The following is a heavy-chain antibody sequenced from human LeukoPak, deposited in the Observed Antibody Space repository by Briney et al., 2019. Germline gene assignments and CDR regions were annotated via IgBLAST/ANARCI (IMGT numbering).Heavy chain of an antibody. J-gene: IGHJ4*02. CDR3: AKDMNYYGSGSYEY. CDR2: ISWNSGSI. CDR1: GFTFSTYA. Sequence: GGSLRLSCAASGFTFSTYAMHWVRQAPGKGLEWVSGISWNSGSIGYADSVKGRFTISRDNAKNSLYLQMNSLRAEDTALYYCAKDMNYYGSGSYEYWGQGTLVTVSS. V-gene: IGHV3-9*01. D-gene: IGHD3-10*01.